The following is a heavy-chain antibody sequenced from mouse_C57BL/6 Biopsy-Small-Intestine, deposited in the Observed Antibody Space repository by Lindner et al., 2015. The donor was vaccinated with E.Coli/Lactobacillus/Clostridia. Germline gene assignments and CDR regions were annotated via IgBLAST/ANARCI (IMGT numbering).Heavy chain of an antibody. V-gene: IGHV1-7*01. CDR3: ARLILPYGARYFDL. CDR1: GYNLISYG. D-gene: IGHD1-1*01. CDR2: ISAYNGAT. J-gene: IGHJ1*01. Sequence: SVKVSCKASGYNLISYGISWVRQAPGQGLEWVGWISAYNGATDYTQNLQDRVTMTTDTSTSTAYMELRSLRYDDTAVYYCARLILPYGARYFDLWGRGTLVTVSS.